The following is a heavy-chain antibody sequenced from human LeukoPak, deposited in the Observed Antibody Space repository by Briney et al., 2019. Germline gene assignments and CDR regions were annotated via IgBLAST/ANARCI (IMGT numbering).Heavy chain of an antibody. V-gene: IGHV3-23*01. CDR1: GFTFSNYG. CDR3: AKDRGVISDY. Sequence: GGSLRLSCAASGFTFSNYGMSWVRQAPGKGLEWVSSISGSGDSTYYADSVKGRFTISRDNSKNTLYLQMNSLRAEDTAVYYCAKDRGVISDYWGQGTLVTVSS. D-gene: IGHD3-10*01. J-gene: IGHJ4*02. CDR2: ISGSGDST.